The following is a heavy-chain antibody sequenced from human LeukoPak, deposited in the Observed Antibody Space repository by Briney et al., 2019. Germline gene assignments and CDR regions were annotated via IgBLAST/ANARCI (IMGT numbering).Heavy chain of an antibody. CDR1: GGSISSYY. CDR3: ARAQYYDSSGYRTLDRWYFDL. J-gene: IGHJ2*01. CDR2: IYHSGST. D-gene: IGHD3-22*01. Sequence: PSETLSLTCTVSGGSISSYYWSWIRQPPGKGLEWIGSIYHSGSTYYNPSLKSRVTISVDTSKNQFSLKLSSVTAADTAVYYCARAQYYDSSGYRTLDRWYFDLWGRGTLVTVSS. V-gene: IGHV4-38-2*02.